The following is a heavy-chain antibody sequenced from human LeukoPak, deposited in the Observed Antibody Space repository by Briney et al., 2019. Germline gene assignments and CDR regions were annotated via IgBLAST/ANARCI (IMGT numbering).Heavy chain of an antibody. V-gene: IGHV1-69*01. CDR1: GGTFSSYA. CDR2: IIPIFGTA. J-gene: IGHJ4*02. D-gene: IGHD6-19*01. CDR3: ASPGRSSGWYDLGYFDY. Sequence: SVKVSCKASGGTFSSYAISWVRQAPGHGLEWMGGIIPIFGTANYAQKFQGRVTITADESTSTAYMELSSLRSEDTAVYYCASPGRSSGWYDLGYFDYWGQGTLVTVSS.